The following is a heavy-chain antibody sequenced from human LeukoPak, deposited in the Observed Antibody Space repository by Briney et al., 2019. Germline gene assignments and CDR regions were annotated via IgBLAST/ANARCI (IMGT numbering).Heavy chain of an antibody. D-gene: IGHD3-16*01. CDR3: TSKPRGESRPFDY. J-gene: IGHJ4*02. Sequence: GASVKVSCKASGYTYTAHAVHWVRQAPGQRLEWMGWINVANGDTGYSQKFQDRVTITRDTSASTGYMEMNSLISEDTAVYYCTSKPRGESRPFDYWGQGTLVTASS. CDR2: INVANGDT. V-gene: IGHV1-3*01. CDR1: GYTYTAHA.